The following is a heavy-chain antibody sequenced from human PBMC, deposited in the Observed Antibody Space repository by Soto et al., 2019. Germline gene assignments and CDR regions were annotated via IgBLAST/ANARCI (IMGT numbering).Heavy chain of an antibody. CDR2: IWYDGSNK. V-gene: IGHV3-33*01. CDR3: ARDWIVGFAFDI. CDR1: GFTFSSYG. D-gene: IGHD2-2*03. Sequence: QVQLVESGGGVVQPGRSLRLSCAASGFTFSSYGMHWVRQAPGKGLEWVAVIWYDGSNKYYADSVKGRFTISRDNSKNTLYLQMNSLRAEDIAVYYCARDWIVGFAFDIWGQGTMVTVSS. J-gene: IGHJ3*02.